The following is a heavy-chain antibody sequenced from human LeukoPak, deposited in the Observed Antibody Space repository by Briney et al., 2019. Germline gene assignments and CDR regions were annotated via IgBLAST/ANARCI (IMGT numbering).Heavy chain of an antibody. CDR3: ARVRRYCSGGSCPRLGWFDP. D-gene: IGHD2-15*01. V-gene: IGHV3-21*01. J-gene: IGHJ5*02. Sequence: GGSLRLSCAASGFTFSSYSMDWVRQAPGKGLEWVSSISSSSSYIYYADSAKGRFTISRDNAKNSLYLQMNSLRAEDTAVYYCARVRRYCSGGSCPRLGWFDPWGQGTLVTVSS. CDR2: ISSSSSYI. CDR1: GFTFSSYS.